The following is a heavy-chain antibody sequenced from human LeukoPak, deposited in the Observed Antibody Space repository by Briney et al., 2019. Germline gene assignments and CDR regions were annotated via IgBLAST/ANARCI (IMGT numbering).Heavy chain of an antibody. CDR2: ISYDGGNL. V-gene: IGHV3-30*04. D-gene: IGHD3-16*02. Sequence: TGGSLRLSCAASGFTFSTYEMHWVRQAPGKGLEWVAFISYDGGNLYYVDSVKYRFTISRDNSKNTVYLQMNNLRAEDKALYDCAKDAKLRLGELSFSRSPFDLWGQGTLVTVSS. CDR3: AKDAKLRLGELSFSRSPFDL. J-gene: IGHJ4*02. CDR1: GFTFSTYE.